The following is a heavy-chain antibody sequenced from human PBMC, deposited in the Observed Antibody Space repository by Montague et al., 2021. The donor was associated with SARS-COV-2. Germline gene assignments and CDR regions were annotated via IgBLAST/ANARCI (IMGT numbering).Heavy chain of an antibody. D-gene: IGHD1-26*01. J-gene: IGHJ4*02. CDR1: GCTFTDYT. CDR3: ARVKVGATIDY. Sequence: SLRLSCAASGCTFTDYTMNWVRQVPGKGLEWVSGINWNGGDTGYADSVKGRFTISRDNAKNSLYLQMNSLRDGDTAFYYCARVKVGATIDYWGQGTLVTVSS. CDR2: INWNGGDT. V-gene: IGHV3-20*04.